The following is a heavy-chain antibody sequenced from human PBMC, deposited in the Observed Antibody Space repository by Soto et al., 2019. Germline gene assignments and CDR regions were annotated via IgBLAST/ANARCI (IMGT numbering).Heavy chain of an antibody. CDR1: VYIFAGDD. Sequence: GAAMGVTCKASVYIFAGDDINWARQATGQGLEWMGWMNPNSGNTGYAQKFRGRVTMTRNTSISTAYMELSSLRSEDTAVYYCARAGRRAGPYYYGSWGQGTLVTVPQ. D-gene: IGHD3-10*01. J-gene: IGHJ4*02. CDR3: ARAGRRAGPYYYGS. V-gene: IGHV1-8*01. CDR2: MNPNSGNT.